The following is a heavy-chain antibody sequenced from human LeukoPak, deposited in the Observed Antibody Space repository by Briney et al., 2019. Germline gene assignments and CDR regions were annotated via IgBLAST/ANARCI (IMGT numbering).Heavy chain of an antibody. CDR1: GGSVSSGSYY. CDR3: ARDVTMVRGGGGVNY. CDR2: IYYRGST. V-gene: IGHV4-61*01. J-gene: IGHJ4*02. D-gene: IGHD3-10*01. Sequence: PSETLSLTCTVSGGSVSSGSYYWSWIRQPPGKGLEWNGYIYYRGSTNYNPSLKSRVTISVDTSKNQFSLKLSSVTAADTAVYYCARDVTMVRGGGGVNYWGQGTLVTVSS.